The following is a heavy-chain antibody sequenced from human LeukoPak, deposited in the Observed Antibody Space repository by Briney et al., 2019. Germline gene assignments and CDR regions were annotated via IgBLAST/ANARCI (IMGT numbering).Heavy chain of an antibody. D-gene: IGHD3-9*01. CDR3: AKMRYYDILTGYLNCFDP. CDR1: GFTFSSYA. CDR2: ISSGTDT. Sequence: GGSLRLSCAASGFTFSSYAMSWVRQTPVKGLEWVSIISSGTDTDYADSVKGRFIISRDNSNNTLYLQMKSLRAEDTAIYYCAKMRYYDILTGYLNCFDPWGQGTLVSVSS. V-gene: IGHV3-23*01. J-gene: IGHJ5*02.